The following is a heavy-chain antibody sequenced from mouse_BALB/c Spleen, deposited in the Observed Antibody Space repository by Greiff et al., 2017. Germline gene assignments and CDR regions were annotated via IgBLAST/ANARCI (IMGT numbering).Heavy chain of an antibody. J-gene: IGHJ3*01. CDR1: GYTFTSYY. D-gene: IGHD3-3*01. V-gene: IGHV1S81*02. CDR2: INPSNGGT. Sequence: QVQLQQSGAELVKPGASVKLSCKASGYTFTSYYMYWVKQRPGQGLEWIGEINPSNGGTNFNEKFKSKATLTVDKSSSTAYMQLSSLTSEDSAVFYCTREGDFSAWFAYWGQGTLVTVSA. CDR3: TREGDFSAWFAY.